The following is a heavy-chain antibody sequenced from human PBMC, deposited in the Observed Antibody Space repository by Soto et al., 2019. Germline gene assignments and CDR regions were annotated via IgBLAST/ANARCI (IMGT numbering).Heavy chain of an antibody. D-gene: IGHD1-26*01. V-gene: IGHV4-39*01. J-gene: IGHJ5*02. CDR3: ARLGSGSYYYWFDP. CDR2: IYYSGSS. Sequence: SETLSLTCTVSGGSISSYYWGWIRQPPGKGLEWIGSIYYSGSSYYNPSLYYNPSLKSRVTISVDTSKNQFSLKLSSVTAADTAVYYCARLGSGSYYYWFDPWGQGTLVTVSS. CDR1: GGSISSYY.